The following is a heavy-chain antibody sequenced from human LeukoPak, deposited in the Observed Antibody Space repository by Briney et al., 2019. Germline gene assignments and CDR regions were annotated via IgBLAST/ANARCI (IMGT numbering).Heavy chain of an antibody. J-gene: IGHJ4*02. CDR1: GFTISSYW. V-gene: IGHV3-74*01. Sequence: GGSLRLSCAGSGFTISSYWMHWVRQAPGKGLVWVSRINRDGSTTNYADSVKGRFTISRDNAKNTVYLQMNSLRAEDTAVYYCVRDNVWGFDYWGQGALVTVSS. D-gene: IGHD3-16*01. CDR2: INRDGSTT. CDR3: VRDNVWGFDY.